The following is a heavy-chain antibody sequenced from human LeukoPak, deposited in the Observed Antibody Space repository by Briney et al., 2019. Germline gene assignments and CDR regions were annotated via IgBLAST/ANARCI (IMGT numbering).Heavy chain of an antibody. D-gene: IGHD2-2*01. J-gene: IGHJ4*02. Sequence: GGSLRLSCAASGFTFSSYWMHWVRQAPGKGLVWVSRINTDGSITDYADSVKGRFTISRDNAKNTLYLQVNSLRAEDTAIYYCVRPDIVTVPLGCWGQGTLVTVSS. CDR2: INTDGSIT. CDR3: VRPDIVTVPLGC. CDR1: GFTFSSYW. V-gene: IGHV3-74*01.